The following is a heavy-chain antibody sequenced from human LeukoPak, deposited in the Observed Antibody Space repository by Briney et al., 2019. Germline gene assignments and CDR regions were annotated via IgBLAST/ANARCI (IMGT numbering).Heavy chain of an antibody. D-gene: IGHD3-16*01. Sequence: SVKVSCKASGGTFSSYAISWVRQAPGQGLEWMGRIIPIHGIANYAQKFQGRVTFTADKSTSTAYMELSSLRSEDTAVYYCAREGPVGPATLYYYGMDVWGQGTTVTVSS. CDR3: AREGPVGPATLYYYGMDV. CDR2: IIPIHGIA. V-gene: IGHV1-69*04. J-gene: IGHJ6*02. CDR1: GGTFSSYA.